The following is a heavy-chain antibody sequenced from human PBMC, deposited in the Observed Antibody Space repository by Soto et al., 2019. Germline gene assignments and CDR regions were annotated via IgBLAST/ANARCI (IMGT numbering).Heavy chain of an antibody. Sequence: GGSLRLSCAASGFSFTNFAMSWVRQAPGKGLEWVAGIGASGDITWYADSVKGRLSISRDHSKNTLYLQLNSLRFEDTAVYYCAKDDFTDRGDDYFDYWGPGALVTVSS. CDR1: GFSFTNFA. CDR3: AKDDFTDRGDDYFDY. CDR2: IGASGDIT. J-gene: IGHJ4*02. D-gene: IGHD2-21*02. V-gene: IGHV3-23*01.